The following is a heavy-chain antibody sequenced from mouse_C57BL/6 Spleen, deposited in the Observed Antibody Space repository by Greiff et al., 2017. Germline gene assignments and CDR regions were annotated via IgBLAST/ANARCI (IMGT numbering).Heavy chain of an antibody. D-gene: IGHD1-1*01. V-gene: IGHV1-82*01. CDR2: IYPGDGDT. J-gene: IGHJ1*03. CDR3: ARNYGEGYFDV. CDR1: GYAFSSSW. Sequence: VQLQQSGPELVKPGASVKISCKASGYAFSSSWMNWVKQRPGKGLEWIGRIYPGDGDTNYNGKFKGKATLTADKSSSTAYMQLSSLTSEDSAVYFCARNYGEGYFDVWGTGTTVTVSS.